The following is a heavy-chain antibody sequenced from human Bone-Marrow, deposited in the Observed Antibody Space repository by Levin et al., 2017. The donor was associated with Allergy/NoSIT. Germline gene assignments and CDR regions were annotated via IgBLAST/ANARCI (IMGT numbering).Heavy chain of an antibody. V-gene: IGHV1-2*02. CDR1: GYTFTGYY. J-gene: IGHJ4*02. CDR3: ASPSPTQRGYSYGYSLDY. Sequence: RASVKVSCKASGYTFTGYYMHWVRQAPGQGLEWMGWINPNSGGTNYAQKFQGRVTMTRDTSISTAYIELSRLRSDDTAVYYCASPSPTQRGYSYGYSLDYWGQGTLVTVSS. CDR2: INPNSGGT. D-gene: IGHD5-18*01.